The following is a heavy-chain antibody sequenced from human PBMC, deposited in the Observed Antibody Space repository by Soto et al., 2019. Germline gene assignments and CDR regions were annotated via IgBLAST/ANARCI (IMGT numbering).Heavy chain of an antibody. Sequence: PGESLKISCKGSGYNFARSWVGWVRQMPGKGLEWMGILFPDDSDVRYGPSFQGRVTISADKSINTAYLQWSSLKASDSAIYYCARGGDYFDYWGQGTLVTVSS. V-gene: IGHV5-51*01. CDR3: ARGGDYFDY. D-gene: IGHD3-16*01. CDR1: GYNFARSW. CDR2: LFPDDSDV. J-gene: IGHJ4*02.